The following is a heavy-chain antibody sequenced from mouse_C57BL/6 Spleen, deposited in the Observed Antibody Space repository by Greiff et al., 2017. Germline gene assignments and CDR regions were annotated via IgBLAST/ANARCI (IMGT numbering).Heavy chain of an antibody. CDR2: INPNNGGT. Sequence: EVQLQQSGPELVKPGASVKISCKASGYTFTDYYMNWVKQSHGKSLEWIGDINPNNGGTSYNQKFKGKATLTVDKSSSTAYMELRSLTSEDSAVYYCASYYGPHGGYFDVWGTGTTVTVSS. CDR1: GYTFTDYY. V-gene: IGHV1-26*01. CDR3: ASYYGPHGGYFDV. D-gene: IGHD2-1*01. J-gene: IGHJ1*03.